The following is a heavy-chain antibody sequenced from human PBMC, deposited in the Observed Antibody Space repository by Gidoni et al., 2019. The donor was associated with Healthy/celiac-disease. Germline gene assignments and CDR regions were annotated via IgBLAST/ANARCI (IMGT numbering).Heavy chain of an antibody. D-gene: IGHD3-22*01. CDR1: GGSISSSSDS. V-gene: IGHV4-39*07. Sequence: QLQLQESGAGLVKPSETMSLTCTVSGGSISSSSDSWGWIRQPPGKGLEWIGRIYYSGGTYYTPSLKSRVTISVDTPKTQFSLKLSSVTAADTAVYYCAPRRSGYFDYWGQGTLVTVSS. CDR2: IYYSGGT. J-gene: IGHJ4*02. CDR3: APRRSGYFDY.